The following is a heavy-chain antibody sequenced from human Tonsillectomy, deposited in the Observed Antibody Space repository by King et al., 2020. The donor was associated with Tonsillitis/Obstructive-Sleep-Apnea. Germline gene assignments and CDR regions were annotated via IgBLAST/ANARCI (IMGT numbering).Heavy chain of an antibody. CDR2: ISYDGSNK. D-gene: IGHD5-18*01. CDR1: GFTFTSYA. CDR3: ARGGRQPLQLWSLYWYFDL. J-gene: IGHJ2*01. Sequence: QLVQSGGGVVQPGRSLRLSCAASGFTFTSYAMHWVRQAPGKGLEWVAVISYDGSNKYYADSVKGRFTISRDNSKNTLYLQMNSLRAEDTAVYNCARGGRQPLQLWSLYWYFDLWGRGTLVTVSS. V-gene: IGHV3-30*04.